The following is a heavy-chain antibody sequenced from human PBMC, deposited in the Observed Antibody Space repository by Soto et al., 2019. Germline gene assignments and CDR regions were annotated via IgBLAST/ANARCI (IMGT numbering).Heavy chain of an antibody. Sequence: ASVPVSCKASVYTFTGYYMYWVRQAPGQGLEGMGWVNPNSCGTNYAQKLQGRVTMTRDMAISTAYMALSRMRSDDTDVDYCEREASGDYVYCSYFYRMDVWGQGTTVTVSS. V-gene: IGHV1-2*02. CDR2: VNPNSCGT. CDR1: VYTFTGYY. J-gene: IGHJ6*02. D-gene: IGHD4-17*01. CDR3: EREASGDYVYCSYFYRMDV.